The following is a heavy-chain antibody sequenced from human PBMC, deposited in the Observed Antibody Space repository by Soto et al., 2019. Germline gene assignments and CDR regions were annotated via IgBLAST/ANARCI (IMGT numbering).Heavy chain of an antibody. J-gene: IGHJ4*02. CDR2: YSPNFGAP. D-gene: IGHD1-26*01. CDR3: ARGVTSVSSPPFDL. CDR1: GDTFSTYS. V-gene: IGHV1-69*05. Sequence: QVQLVQSGAEVKRPGSSVKVSCKASGDTFSTYSFSWVRQAPGQGLEWMGGYSPNFGAPNYAQNFLDRVTMMSDEFTSTFYLELSSLRTEDTAVYYCARGVTSVSSPPFDLWGQGTRVTVSS.